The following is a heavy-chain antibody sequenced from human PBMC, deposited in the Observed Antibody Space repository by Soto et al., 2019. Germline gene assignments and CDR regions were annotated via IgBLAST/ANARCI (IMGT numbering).Heavy chain of an antibody. Sequence: GGSLRLSCAASGFTFSSYSMNWVRQAPGKGLERISSISSSSSYIYYADSVKGRFTISRDNANNSLYLQMNSLRAEDTAVYYCARFVLTYYDFWSGDKNYYYYMDVWGKGTTVTVSS. CDR2: ISSSSSYI. D-gene: IGHD3-3*01. CDR3: ARFVLTYYDFWSGDKNYYYYMDV. J-gene: IGHJ6*03. V-gene: IGHV3-21*01. CDR1: GFTFSSYS.